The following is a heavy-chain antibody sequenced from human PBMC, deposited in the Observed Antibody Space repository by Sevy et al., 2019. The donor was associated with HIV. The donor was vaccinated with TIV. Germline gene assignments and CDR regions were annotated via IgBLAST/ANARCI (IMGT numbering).Heavy chain of an antibody. CDR2: ISGSSSYI. V-gene: IGHV3-21*01. J-gene: IGHJ4*02. CDR3: ARDGEGSGWDLYYFDY. D-gene: IGHD6-19*01. CDR1: GFTFSSYN. Sequence: GSLRLSCAASGFTFSSYNINWVRQAPGKGLEWVSSISGSSSYIYYAESVKGRFTISRDNAKKSLYLQMNSLRAEDTAVYDCARDGEGSGWDLYYFDYWGQGTLVTVSS.